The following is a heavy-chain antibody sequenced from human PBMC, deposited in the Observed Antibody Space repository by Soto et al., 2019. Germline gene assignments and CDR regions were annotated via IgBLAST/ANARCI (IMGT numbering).Heavy chain of an antibody. J-gene: IGHJ4*02. CDR1: GFTFSSYA. V-gene: IGHV3-23*01. D-gene: IGHD6-25*01. Sequence: EVQLLESGGGLVQPGRSLRLSCAASGFTFSSYAMSWVRQAPGKGLEWVSAISGSGCTTYYAASVKGRFTISRDNSKNTLFLQMNSLRAEDTAVYYCAKFFVETGGSSGWPWTFHYWGQGTLVTVSS. CDR2: ISGSGCTT. CDR3: AKFFVETGGSSGWPWTFHY.